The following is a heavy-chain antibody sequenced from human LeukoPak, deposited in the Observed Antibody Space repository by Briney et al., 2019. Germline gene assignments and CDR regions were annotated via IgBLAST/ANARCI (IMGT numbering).Heavy chain of an antibody. CDR3: GRASRGGSFDY. CDR1: GGSISSSGYY. D-gene: IGHD2-15*01. Sequence: LETLSLTCIVSGGSISSSGYYWGWIRQPPGKGLEWIGSVFYSVSTYYNPSLKSRVIISVDTSKNLFSLKLSSVTAADTAVYYCGRASRGGSFDYWGQGTQVTVSS. V-gene: IGHV4-39*07. J-gene: IGHJ4*02. CDR2: VFYSVST.